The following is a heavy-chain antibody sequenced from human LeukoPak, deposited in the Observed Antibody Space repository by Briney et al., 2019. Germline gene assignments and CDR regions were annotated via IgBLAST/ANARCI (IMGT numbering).Heavy chain of an antibody. Sequence: GGSLRLSCVASGFTFSRFGMNWLRQAPGKGLEWLSYISDNNSTMAYANSVKGRFTISRDNAKNSLYLQMNSLRAEDTAVYYCAKAQVRGVIYYFDYWGQGTLVTVSS. CDR1: GFTFSRFG. CDR2: ISDNNSTM. D-gene: IGHD3-10*01. CDR3: AKAQVRGVIYYFDY. J-gene: IGHJ4*02. V-gene: IGHV3-48*01.